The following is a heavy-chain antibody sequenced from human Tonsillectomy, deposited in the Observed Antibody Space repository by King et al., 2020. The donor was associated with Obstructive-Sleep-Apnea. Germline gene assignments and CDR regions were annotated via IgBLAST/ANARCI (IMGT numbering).Heavy chain of an antibody. CDR1: GFTFDDYA. J-gene: IGHJ4*02. Sequence: VQLVESGGGLVQPGRSLRLSCAASGFTFDDYAMHWVRHAPGKGLEWVSGISWNSGSIGYADSVKGRFTISRDNAKNSLYLQMNSLRAEDTALYYCTKDRDYDRSGQNLFDYWGRGTLVTVSS. D-gene: IGHD3-22*01. CDR3: TKDRDYDRSGQNLFDY. CDR2: ISWNSGSI. V-gene: IGHV3-9*01.